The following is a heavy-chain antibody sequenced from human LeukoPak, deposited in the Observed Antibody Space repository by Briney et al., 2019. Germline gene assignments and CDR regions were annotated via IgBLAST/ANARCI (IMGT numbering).Heavy chain of an antibody. CDR2: IYYSGST. Sequence: SETLSLTCTVSSGSISSSSYYWGWIRQPPGKGLEWIGSIYYSGSTYYNPSLKSRVTISVDPSKKPFSLKLTSVTAADTAVYYCARRNGGRHQAFDYWGQGTLVTVSS. CDR1: SGSISSSSYY. D-gene: IGHD1-26*01. CDR3: ARRNGGRHQAFDY. V-gene: IGHV4-39*01. J-gene: IGHJ4*02.